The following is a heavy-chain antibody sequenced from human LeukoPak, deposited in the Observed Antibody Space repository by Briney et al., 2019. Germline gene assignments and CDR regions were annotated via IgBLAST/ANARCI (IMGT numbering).Heavy chain of an antibody. J-gene: IGHJ5*02. CDR1: GYTFTGYY. CDR3: ARNLPEYSSSWNSWFAP. CDR2: INPNSGGT. V-gene: IGHV1-2*02. Sequence: ASVKVSCKASGYTFTGYYMHWVRQAPGQGLEWMGWINPNSGGTNYAQKFQGRVTMTRDTSISTAYMELSRLRSDDTAVYYCARNLPEYSSSWNSWFAPWGQGTLVTVSS. D-gene: IGHD6-13*01.